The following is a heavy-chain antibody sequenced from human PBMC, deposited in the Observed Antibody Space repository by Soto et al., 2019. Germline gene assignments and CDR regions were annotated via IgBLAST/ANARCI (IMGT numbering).Heavy chain of an antibody. V-gene: IGHV3-23*01. J-gene: IGHJ4*02. Sequence: GSLRLSCAASGFTFSSYAMSWVRQAPGKGLEWVSAISGSGGSTYYADSVKGRFTISRDNSKNTLYLQMNSLRAEDTAVYYCAKDDYGSGSYRPLDYWGQGTLVTVSS. CDR2: ISGSGGST. CDR1: GFTFSSYA. D-gene: IGHD3-10*01. CDR3: AKDDYGSGSYRPLDY.